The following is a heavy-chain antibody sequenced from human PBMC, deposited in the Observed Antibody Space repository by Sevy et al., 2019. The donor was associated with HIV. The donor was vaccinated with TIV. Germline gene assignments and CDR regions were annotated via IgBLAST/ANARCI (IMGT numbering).Heavy chain of an antibody. Sequence: GGSLRLSCVGSGFTFRNSGVHWLRQAPGKGLEWLSVVSYDGSSKYYVDSVKGRFIVSRDNSKNTLYLQMNSLRAEDTAVYYCARGGSGDYYYYVVDVWGQGTTVTVSS. D-gene: IGHD3-10*01. CDR2: VSYDGSSK. CDR1: GFTFRNSG. CDR3: ARGGSGDYYYYVVDV. V-gene: IGHV3-30*03. J-gene: IGHJ6*02.